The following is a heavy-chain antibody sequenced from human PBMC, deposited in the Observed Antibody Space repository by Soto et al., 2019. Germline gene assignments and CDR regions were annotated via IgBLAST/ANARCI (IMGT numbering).Heavy chain of an antibody. Sequence: SETLSLTCTVSGGSISSGGYSWNWIRQHPGKGLEWIGYSYYSGSTHYNPSLKSRVTISVDTSKNQFSLKLRSVTAADTAVYLCARGRRFLESSGPCDYWGQGTLVT. CDR3: ARGRRFLESSGPCDY. CDR1: GGSISSGGYS. CDR2: SYYSGST. V-gene: IGHV4-31*03. D-gene: IGHD3-3*01. J-gene: IGHJ4*02.